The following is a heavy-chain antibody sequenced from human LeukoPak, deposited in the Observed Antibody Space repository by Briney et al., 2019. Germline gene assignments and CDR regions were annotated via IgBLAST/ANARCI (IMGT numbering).Heavy chain of an antibody. CDR2: ISYDGSNK. V-gene: IGHV3-30*18. Sequence: GGSLRLSCTASGFTFSSYGMHWVRQAPGKGLEWVAVISYDGSNKYYADSVKGRFTITRDNSKNTLYLQMNSLRAEDTAVYYCAKDDARCLQPRGAFDIWGQGTMVTVSS. D-gene: IGHD5-24*01. CDR3: AKDDARCLQPRGAFDI. CDR1: GFTFSSYG. J-gene: IGHJ3*02.